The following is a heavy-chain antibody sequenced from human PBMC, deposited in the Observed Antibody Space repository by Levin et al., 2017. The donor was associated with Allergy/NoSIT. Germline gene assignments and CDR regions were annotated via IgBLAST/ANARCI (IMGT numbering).Heavy chain of an antibody. Sequence: QPGGSLRLSCSASGFTFSNYAMHWVRQAPGKRLEYVSSINDNGHNTYYADSVKGRFTISRDNSKNTLYLQMSSLRAEDTAVYSCVRRSLMAPPVKLYFDLWGRGTLLTVSS. CDR3: VRRSLMAPPVKLYFDL. J-gene: IGHJ2*01. V-gene: IGHV3-64D*06. CDR1: GFTFSNYA. CDR2: INDNGHNT. D-gene: IGHD2-8*01.